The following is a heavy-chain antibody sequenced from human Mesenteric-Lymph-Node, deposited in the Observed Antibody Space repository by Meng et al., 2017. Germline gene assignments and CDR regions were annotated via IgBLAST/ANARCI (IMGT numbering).Heavy chain of an antibody. CDR3: ARVGAYCGGDCYHPR. Sequence: QVQRKEWGPGLVKPSGTLSLTCAVSGGSLSSRNWWSWVRQPPGKGLEWIGEIYHSGSTNYNPSLKSRVTISVDESKNQFSLRLSSVTAADTAVYYCARVGAYCGGDCYHPRWGQGTLVTVSS. CDR1: GGSLSSRNW. D-gene: IGHD2-21*02. V-gene: IGHV4-4*02. J-gene: IGHJ4*02. CDR2: IYHSGST.